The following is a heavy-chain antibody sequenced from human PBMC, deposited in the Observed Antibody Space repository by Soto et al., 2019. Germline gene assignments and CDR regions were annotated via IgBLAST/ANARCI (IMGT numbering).Heavy chain of an antibody. CDR3: ARMGDVPYYYYGMDV. CDR1: GYTFTTYG. D-gene: IGHD3-16*01. V-gene: IGHV1-18*01. CDR2: INGYNGNA. Sequence: QVQLVQSGAEVKKPGASVTVSCTASGYTFTTYGVRWVRQAPGQGLEWLGWINGYNGNAKYAENLQGRVTMTTDTSTSTAYMELRSLRSDDTAVYYCARMGDVPYYYYGMDVWGQGTTVTVSS. J-gene: IGHJ6*02.